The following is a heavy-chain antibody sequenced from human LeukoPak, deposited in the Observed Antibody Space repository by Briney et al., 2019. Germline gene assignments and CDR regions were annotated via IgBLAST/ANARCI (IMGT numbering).Heavy chain of an antibody. D-gene: IGHD5-18*01. CDR1: GFTFSSYW. CDR3: AREIQLWLKGDPYYYYYMDV. J-gene: IGHJ6*03. V-gene: IGHV3-7*01. Sequence: PGGSLRLSCAASGFTFSSYWMSWVRQAPGKGLEWVANIKQDGSEKYYVDSVKGRFTISRDNANNSLYLQMNSLRDEDTAVYYCAREIQLWLKGDPYYYYYMDVWGKGTTVTVSS. CDR2: IKQDGSEK.